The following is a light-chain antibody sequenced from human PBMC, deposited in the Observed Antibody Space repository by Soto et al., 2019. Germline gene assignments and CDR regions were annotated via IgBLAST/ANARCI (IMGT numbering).Light chain of an antibody. CDR2: AAS. CDR1: QSITYY. V-gene: IGKV1-39*01. Sequence: DIQMTQSPSSLSASVRDRVTITCRASQSITYYLNWYQQKPGKAPKLLIYAASSLQSGVPSRFSGGGSGTDFTLTISSLQPEDFATYYCQQSYSTPYTFGQGTKLEIK. CDR3: QQSYSTPYT. J-gene: IGKJ2*01.